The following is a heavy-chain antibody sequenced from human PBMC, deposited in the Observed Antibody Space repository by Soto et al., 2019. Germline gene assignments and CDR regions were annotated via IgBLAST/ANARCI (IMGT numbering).Heavy chain of an antibody. CDR3: AREMVRGVTYYYGMDV. CDR1: GVSISSGDYY. CDR2: IYYSGST. Sequence: TSETLSLTCTVSGVSISSGDYYWSWIRQPPGKGLEWIGYIYYSGSTYYNPSLKSRVTISVDTSKNQFSLKLSSVTAADTAVYYCAREMVRGVTYYYGMDVWGQGTTVTVSS. J-gene: IGHJ6*02. V-gene: IGHV4-30-4*01. D-gene: IGHD3-10*01.